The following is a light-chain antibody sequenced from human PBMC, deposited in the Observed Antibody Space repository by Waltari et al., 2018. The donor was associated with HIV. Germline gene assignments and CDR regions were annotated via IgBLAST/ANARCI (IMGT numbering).Light chain of an antibody. Sequence: DIQMTQSPSSLSASVGDRVTITCRASRSIRISLNWYHQTPGKAPKLLIYASSTVHSGVPSRFSGTGSGTEFTLTISGLQPEDFGIYFCQQGFANPLTFGGGTKVEIK. CDR2: ASS. J-gene: IGKJ4*01. V-gene: IGKV1-39*01. CDR1: RSIRIS. CDR3: QQGFANPLT.